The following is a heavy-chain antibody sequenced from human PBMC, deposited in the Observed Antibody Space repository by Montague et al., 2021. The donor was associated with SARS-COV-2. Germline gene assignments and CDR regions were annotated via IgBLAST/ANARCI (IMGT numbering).Heavy chain of an antibody. Sequence: ESLSLTCNVSGGSISSSTYYWGWIRQPPGKGLEWIGNLYNGGTTYYSPSLKSRVTISVDTSKNHFSLNMASVTAADTAVYYCARTSKLRESSSGNYYYHAMDVWGQGTTVTVS. V-gene: IGHV4-39*02. CDR1: GGSISSSTYY. D-gene: IGHD3-16*01. J-gene: IGHJ6*02. CDR3: ARTSKLRESSSGNYYYHAMDV. CDR2: LYNGGTT.